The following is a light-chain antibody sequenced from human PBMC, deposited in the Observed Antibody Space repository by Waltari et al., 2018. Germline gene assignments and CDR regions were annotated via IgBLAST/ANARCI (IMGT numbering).Light chain of an antibody. V-gene: IGLV2-14*03. J-gene: IGLJ2*01. CDR2: DVS. Sequence: QSALTQPASVSGSPGQSIPISCTGTSNDVGGSNYVSWYQQHPGKAPKLMIYDVSKRPSGVSNRFSGSKSGNTASLTISGLQAEDEGNYYCSSYTSSTLVVFGGGTNLTVL. CDR1: SNDVGGSNY. CDR3: SSYTSSTLVV.